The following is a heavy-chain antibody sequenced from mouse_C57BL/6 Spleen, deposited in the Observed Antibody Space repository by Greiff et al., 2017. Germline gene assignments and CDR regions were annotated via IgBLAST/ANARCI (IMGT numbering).Heavy chain of an antibody. CDR1: GFTFSDYY. CDR2: INYDGSST. Sequence: EVQRVESEGGLVQPGSSMKLSCTASGFTFSDYYMAWVRQVPEKGLEWVANINYDGSSTYYLDSLKSRFIILRDNAKNILYLQMSSLKSEDTATYYCARAGYGNDYFDYWGQGTTLTVSS. V-gene: IGHV5-16*01. CDR3: ARAGYGNDYFDY. J-gene: IGHJ2*01. D-gene: IGHD2-1*01.